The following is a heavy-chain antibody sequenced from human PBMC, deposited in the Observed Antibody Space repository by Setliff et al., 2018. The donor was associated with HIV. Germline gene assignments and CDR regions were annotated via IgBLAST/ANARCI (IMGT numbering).Heavy chain of an antibody. CDR3: ARKHKVSLGRGIVVLWGFDP. CDR1: GYNFINND. J-gene: IGHJ5*02. Sequence: ASVKVSCKASGYNFINNDINWVRQATGQGLEWMGWMNPNSGNSGYAQKFQGRVTMTRSTSFSTAYMELSNLTSEDTAIYYCARKHKVSLGRGIVVLWGFDPWGQGTRVTVSS. D-gene: IGHD3-10*01. CDR2: MNPNSGNS. V-gene: IGHV1-8*02.